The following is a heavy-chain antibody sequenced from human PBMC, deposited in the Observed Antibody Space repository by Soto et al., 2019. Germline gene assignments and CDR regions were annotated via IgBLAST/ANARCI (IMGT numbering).Heavy chain of an antibody. CDR3: ARDQGYSHY. J-gene: IGHJ4*02. D-gene: IGHD5-18*01. V-gene: IGHV3-23*01. CDR2: ISYGGGTT. CDR1: EFTFSNYA. Sequence: SGGSLRLSCAASEFTFSNYAMSWVRQAPGKGLEWVSAISYGGGTTYYADSVKGRFTISRDNSKNTLYLQMNNLRAEDTAVYYCARDQGYSHYWGQGTLVTVSS.